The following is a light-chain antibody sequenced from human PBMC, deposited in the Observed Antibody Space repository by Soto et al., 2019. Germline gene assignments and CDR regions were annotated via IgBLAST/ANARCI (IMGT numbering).Light chain of an antibody. Sequence: EIVMTQSPATLSVSPGERATLSCRASQSVSSKLAWYQQKPGQAPRLLIYGASTRATGIPARFSGSGSGTEFTLTISSLQSEDFAIYYCQQYNNWPPITFDQGTRLEIK. CDR3: QQYNNWPPIT. J-gene: IGKJ5*01. CDR2: GAS. CDR1: QSVSSK. V-gene: IGKV3-15*01.